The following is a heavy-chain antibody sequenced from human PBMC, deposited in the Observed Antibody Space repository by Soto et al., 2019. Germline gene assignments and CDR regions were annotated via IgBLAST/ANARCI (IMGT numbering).Heavy chain of an antibody. CDR1: GFSLSTSGVG. J-gene: IGHJ4*02. CDR2: IYWDDDK. CDR3: AHRFPIGYCSGGSCRRRIYFDY. V-gene: IGHV2-5*02. D-gene: IGHD2-15*01. Sequence: QITLKESGPTLVKPTQTLTLTCTFSGFSLSTSGVGVGWIRQPPGKALEWLALIYWDDDKRYSPSLKSSLTNTKYTYKNHVVLTMTNMDPVDTATYYCAHRFPIGYCSGGSCRRRIYFDYWGQGILVTVSS.